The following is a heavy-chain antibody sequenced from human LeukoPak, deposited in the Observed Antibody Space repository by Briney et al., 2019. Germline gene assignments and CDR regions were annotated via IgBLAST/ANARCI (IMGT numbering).Heavy chain of an antibody. D-gene: IGHD3-10*01. V-gene: IGHV1-69*13. CDR3: ARAPGVSMVRGVITPSYYGMDV. CDR2: IIPIFGTA. Sequence: SVNVSCKASGGTFSSYAISWVRQAPGQGLEWMGGIIPIFGTANYAQKFQGRVTITADESTSTAYMELGSLRSEDTAVYYCARAPGVSMVRGVITPSYYGMDVWGQGTTVTVSS. CDR1: GGTFSSYA. J-gene: IGHJ6*02.